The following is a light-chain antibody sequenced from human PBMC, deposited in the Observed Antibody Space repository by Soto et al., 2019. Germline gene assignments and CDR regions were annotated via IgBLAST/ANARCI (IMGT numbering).Light chain of an antibody. V-gene: IGKV1-5*03. Sequence: DTHMNLSPSTLSASVRDRVTIICRASQSISTQLAWYQQKPGKAPKLLIYKASTLKSGVPSRFSGSGSGTDFTLTIDRLQSDDFATYYCQHSSSDRITVGQGARLETK. CDR1: QSISTQ. CDR3: QHSSSDRIT. CDR2: KAS. J-gene: IGKJ5*01.